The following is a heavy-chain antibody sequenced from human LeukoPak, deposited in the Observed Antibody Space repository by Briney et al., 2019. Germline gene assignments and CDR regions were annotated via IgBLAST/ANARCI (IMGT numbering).Heavy chain of an antibody. D-gene: IGHD6-13*01. J-gene: IGHJ6*04. Sequence: ASVKVSCKASGYTFTSYYMHWVRQAPGQGLEWMGLINPNSGGTNYAQKFQGRVTMARATSISTAYMELSRLRSDDTAVYYCASSRSAYSSSWFTLDVWGKGTTVTVSS. CDR1: GYTFTSYY. V-gene: IGHV1-2*02. CDR2: INPNSGGT. CDR3: ASSRSAYSSSWFTLDV.